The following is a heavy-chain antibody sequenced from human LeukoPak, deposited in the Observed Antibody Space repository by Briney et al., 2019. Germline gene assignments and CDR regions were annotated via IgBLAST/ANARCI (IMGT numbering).Heavy chain of an antibody. CDR2: IKQDGSEQ. V-gene: IGHV3-7*01. D-gene: IGHD6-19*01. CDR3: ARGPPVAVDY. CDR1: GFTFSTYW. J-gene: IGHJ4*02. Sequence: SGGSLRLSCAASGFTFSTYWMTWVRQAPGKGLEWVANIKQDGSEQYYVDSVKGRFTISRDNSKNTLYLQMNSLRAEDTAVYYCARGPPVAVDYWGQGTLVTVSS.